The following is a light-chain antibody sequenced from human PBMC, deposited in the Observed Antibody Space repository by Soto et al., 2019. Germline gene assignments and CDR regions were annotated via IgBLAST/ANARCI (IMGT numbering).Light chain of an antibody. CDR1: SSDVGSYNL. V-gene: IGLV2-23*02. CDR2: EVS. CDR3: CSYAGSSTSWV. J-gene: IGLJ3*02. Sequence: QSALTQPASVSGSHGQSITISCTGTSSDVGSYNLVSWYQQHPGKAPKLMIYEVSKRPSGVSNRFSGSKSGNTASLTISGLQAEDEADYYCCSYAGSSTSWVFGGGTKLTVL.